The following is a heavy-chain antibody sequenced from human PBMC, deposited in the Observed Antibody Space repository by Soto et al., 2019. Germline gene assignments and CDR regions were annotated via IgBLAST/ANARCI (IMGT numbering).Heavy chain of an antibody. Sequence: LRLSCTASGFTVSSNYMSWVRQAPGKGLEWVSVIYSGGNTYYADSVKGRFTSSRDKSKNTLYLQMNSLRAEYTAVYYCAGATGRYWGQGTLVTVSS. D-gene: IGHD1-1*01. V-gene: IGHV3-53*01. CDR2: IYSGGNT. J-gene: IGHJ4*02. CDR3: AGATGRY. CDR1: GFTVSSNY.